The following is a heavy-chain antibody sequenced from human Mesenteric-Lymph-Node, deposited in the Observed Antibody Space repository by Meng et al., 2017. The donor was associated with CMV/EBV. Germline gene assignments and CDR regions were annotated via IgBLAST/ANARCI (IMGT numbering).Heavy chain of an antibody. D-gene: IGHD3-3*01. CDR1: GYSFRTYG. CDR2: ISVYKVNP. J-gene: IGHJ6*02. CDR3: ARDSLLRFSPTRDV. Sequence: ASVKVSCKASGYSFRTYGITWVRQAPGQGLEWMGCISVYKVNPDYAQKFQGRVTMTTDTSTSTAYMELRNLRSDDTAVYYCARDSLLRFSPTRDVWGQGTTVTVSS. V-gene: IGHV1-18*01.